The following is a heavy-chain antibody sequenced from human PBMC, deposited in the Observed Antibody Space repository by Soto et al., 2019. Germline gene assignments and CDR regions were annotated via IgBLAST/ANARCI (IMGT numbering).Heavy chain of an antibody. CDR2: INHSGST. D-gene: IGHD2-2*01. V-gene: IGHV4-34*01. CDR1: GGSFSGYY. J-gene: IGHJ6*03. Sequence: SETLSLTCAVYGGSFSGYYWSWIRQPPGKGLEWIGEINHSGSTNYNPSLKSRVTISVDTSKNQFSLKLSSVTAADTAVYYCGRGEYCSRTRCPPYYSYNMAGWGKGTTVTVS. CDR3: GRGEYCSRTRCPPYYSYNMAG.